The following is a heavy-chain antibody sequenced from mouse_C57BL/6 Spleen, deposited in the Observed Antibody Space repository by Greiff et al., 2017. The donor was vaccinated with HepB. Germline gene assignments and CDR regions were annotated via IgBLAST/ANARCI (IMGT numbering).Heavy chain of an antibody. CDR1: VYTFTDYN. V-gene: IGHV1-22*01. CDR2: INPNNGGT. J-gene: IGHJ3*01. D-gene: IGHD1-1*01. CDR3: ARSYYYGLPPAWFAY. Sequence: EVQLQQSGPELVKPGASVKMSCKASVYTFTDYNMHWVKQSHGKSLEWIGYINPNNGGTSYNQKFKGKATLTVNKSSSTAYMELRSLTSEDSAVYYCARSYYYGLPPAWFAYWGQGTLVTVSA.